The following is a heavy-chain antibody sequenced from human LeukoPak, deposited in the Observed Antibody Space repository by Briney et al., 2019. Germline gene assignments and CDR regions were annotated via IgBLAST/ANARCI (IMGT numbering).Heavy chain of an antibody. D-gene: IGHD1-1*01. V-gene: IGHV3-21*01. CDR3: ARARGTKLDY. CDR2: ISSSSSYI. CDR1: GFTFSNYM. J-gene: IGHJ4*02. Sequence: GGSLRLSCAASGFTFSNYMMHWVRQAPGKGLEWVSSISSSSSYIYYADSVKGRFTISRDNAKNSLYLQMDSLRAEDTAVYYCARARGTKLDYWGQGTLVTVSS.